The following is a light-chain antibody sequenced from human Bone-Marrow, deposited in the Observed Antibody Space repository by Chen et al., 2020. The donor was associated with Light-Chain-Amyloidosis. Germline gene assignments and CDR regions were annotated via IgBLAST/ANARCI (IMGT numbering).Light chain of an antibody. CDR3: MAALQSPGS. J-gene: IGKJ2*04. CDR1: QSGLNRHGERF. Sequence: IVMTQSPLALSVIPGEPASISCRSSQSGLNRHGERFLDWYVQKPGQSPQLLIKLGSNRASGVPDRFSGTISGTDFTLKISRVEAEDVRVYYCMAALQSPGSLGQGTKLEIK. CDR2: LGS. V-gene: IGKV2-28*01.